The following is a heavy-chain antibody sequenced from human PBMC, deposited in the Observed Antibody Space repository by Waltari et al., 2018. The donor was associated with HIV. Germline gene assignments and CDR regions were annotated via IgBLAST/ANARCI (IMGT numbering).Heavy chain of an antibody. CDR2: VFYSGTT. J-gene: IGHJ4*02. CDR3: ASSRAAAGLDS. V-gene: IGHV4-59*01. CDR1: GGSIGTNF. Sequence: QVQLQESGPGLVKPSETLSLMCTVSGGSIGTNFWSWIRQPPGKGLEWIGYVFYSGTTNYNPSLKSRVTISVDTSKNQFSLNLMSVTAADTAVYYCASSRAAAGLDSWGQGTQVTVSS. D-gene: IGHD6-13*01.